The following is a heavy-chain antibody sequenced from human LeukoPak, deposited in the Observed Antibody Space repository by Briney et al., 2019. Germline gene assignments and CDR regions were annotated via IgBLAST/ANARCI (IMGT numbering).Heavy chain of an antibody. CDR3: ASGEYCGGDCQGAFDI. V-gene: IGHV4-59*01. CDR1: GGSISSYY. J-gene: IGHJ3*02. D-gene: IGHD2-21*02. CDR2: IYYSGST. Sequence: SETLSLTCTVSGGSISSYYWSWIRQPPGKGLEWIGYIYYSGSTNYNPSLKSRVTISVDTSKNQFSLKPSSVTAADTAVYYCASGEYCGGDCQGAFDIWGQGTMVTVSS.